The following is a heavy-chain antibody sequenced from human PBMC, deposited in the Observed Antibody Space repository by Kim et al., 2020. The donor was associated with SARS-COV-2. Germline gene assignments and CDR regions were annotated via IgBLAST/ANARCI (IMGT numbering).Heavy chain of an antibody. Sequence: GGSLRLSCAASGFTFSDYYMSWIRQAPGQGLEWVSYISSSGSTIYYADSVKGRFTISRDNAKNSLYLQMNSLRAEDTAVYYCARDGKSYYDFWSGYEWRSCYYYRMDVWGQEPTVTVSS. CDR3: ARDGKSYYDFWSGYEWRSCYYYRMDV. CDR2: ISSSGSTI. D-gene: IGHD3-3*01. V-gene: IGHV3-11*01. J-gene: IGHJ6*02. CDR1: GFTFSDYY.